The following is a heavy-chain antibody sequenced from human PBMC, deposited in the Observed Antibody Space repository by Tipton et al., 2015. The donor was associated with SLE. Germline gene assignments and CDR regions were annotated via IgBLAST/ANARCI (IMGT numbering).Heavy chain of an antibody. D-gene: IGHD6-13*01. J-gene: IGHJ3*02. CDR3: ARVHSSSWYRAFDI. CDR1: GGSISSSSYY. V-gene: IGHV4-39*07. Sequence: LRLSCTVSGGSISSSSYYWGWIRQPPGKGLEWIGSIYYSGSTYYNPSLKSRVTISVDTSKNQFSLKLSSVTAADTAVYYCARVHSSSWYRAFDIWGQGTMVTVSS. CDR2: IYYSGST.